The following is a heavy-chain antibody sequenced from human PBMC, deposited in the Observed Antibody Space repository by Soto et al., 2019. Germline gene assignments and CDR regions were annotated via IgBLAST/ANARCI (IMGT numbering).Heavy chain of an antibody. D-gene: IGHD2-21*01. CDR3: ARSKRPSHSQLTP. Sequence: QVQLQQWGAGLLKPSETLSLTCAVYGGSFSGYYGSWIRQPPGKGLEWIGEINHSGSTNYNPSLKIRVTISVDTSKNQFSLKLSSVTAADTAVYYCARSKRPSHSQLTPWGQGTLVTVSS. CDR1: GGSFSGYY. J-gene: IGHJ4*02. V-gene: IGHV4-34*01. CDR2: INHSGST.